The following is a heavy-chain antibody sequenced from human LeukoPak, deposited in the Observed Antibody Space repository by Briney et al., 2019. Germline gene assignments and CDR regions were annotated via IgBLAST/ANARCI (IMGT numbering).Heavy chain of an antibody. V-gene: IGHV4-34*01. D-gene: IGHD5-18*01. CDR3: ARGKYRGYSYGPTGYYYYGMDV. Sequence: PSETLSLTCGVYGGSLSGYYWSWIRQPPGKGLEWIGEINHSGSTNYNPSLKSRVTISVDTSKNQFSLKLSSVTAADTAVYYCARGKYRGYSYGPTGYYYYGMDVWGQGTTVTVSS. J-gene: IGHJ6*02. CDR2: INHSGST. CDR1: GGSLSGYY.